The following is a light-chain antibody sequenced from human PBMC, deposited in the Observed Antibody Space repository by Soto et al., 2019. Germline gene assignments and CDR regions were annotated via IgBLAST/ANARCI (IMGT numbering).Light chain of an antibody. CDR3: RSYTSSITYVV. V-gene: IGLV2-14*01. J-gene: IGLJ2*01. CDR1: SSDVGGYNY. Sequence: QSALTQPASVAGSPGQSITISCTGTSSDVGGYNYVSWYQQHPGKAPKLMIYEVSNRPSGVSNRFSGSKSGNTASLTISGLQAEEEAEYYCRSYTSSITYVVLGGGTKLTVL. CDR2: EVS.